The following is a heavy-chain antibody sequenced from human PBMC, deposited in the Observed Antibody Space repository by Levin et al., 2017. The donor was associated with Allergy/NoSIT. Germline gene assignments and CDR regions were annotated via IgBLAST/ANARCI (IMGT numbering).Heavy chain of an antibody. Sequence: GASVKVSCAASGFTFSSYGMHWVRQAPGKGLEWVAVIWYDGSNKNYADSVKGRFTISRDNSKNTLYLQMDSLRAEDTALYYCARGLAHFDYWGQGILVTVSS. CDR1: GFTFSSYG. CDR2: IWYDGSNK. J-gene: IGHJ4*02. CDR3: ARGLAHFDY. V-gene: IGHV3-33*01. D-gene: IGHD3-3*02.